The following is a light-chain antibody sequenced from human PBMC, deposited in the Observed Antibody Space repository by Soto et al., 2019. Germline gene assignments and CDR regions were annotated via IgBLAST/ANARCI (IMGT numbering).Light chain of an antibody. CDR1: KLGDKL. Sequence: SYELTQPPSVSVSPGLTASITCSGDKLGDKLAYWYQQKPGQSPVLVMYQDSKRPSGIPERFSGSNSGNTATLTISGTKSMDEADYYCQAWDSSTAVFGTGTKVTVL. V-gene: IGLV3-1*01. CDR3: QAWDSSTAV. CDR2: QDS. J-gene: IGLJ1*01.